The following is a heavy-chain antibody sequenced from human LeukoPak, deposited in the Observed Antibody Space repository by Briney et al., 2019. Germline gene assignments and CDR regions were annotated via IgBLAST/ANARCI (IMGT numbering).Heavy chain of an antibody. Sequence: PGRSLRLSCAASGFTFSSCAMHWVRQAPGKGLEWVAVISYEGSNKYYADSVKGRLTISRDNSKNTLYLQMNSLRTEDTAVYYCARPTYSGYDYSLGYWGQGTLVTVSS. CDR3: ARPTYSGYDYSLGY. CDR2: ISYEGSNK. J-gene: IGHJ4*02. CDR1: GFTFSSCA. V-gene: IGHV3-30-3*01. D-gene: IGHD5-12*01.